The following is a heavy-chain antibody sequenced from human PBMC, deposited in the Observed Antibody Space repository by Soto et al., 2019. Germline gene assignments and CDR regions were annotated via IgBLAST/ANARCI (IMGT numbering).Heavy chain of an antibody. CDR1: GYTFTTYG. J-gene: IGHJ4*02. CDR3: ARDRGSGWFVY. CDR2: ISANNGNT. D-gene: IGHD6-19*01. Sequence: QVQLVQSGAEVRKPGASVKVSCKASGYTFTTYGISWVRQAPGQGLEWMGWISANNGNTNYAQKLQGRVTMTTDTATNTAYIDLRSLRSDDTAVYYCARDRGSGWFVYWGQGTLVTVSS. V-gene: IGHV1-18*01.